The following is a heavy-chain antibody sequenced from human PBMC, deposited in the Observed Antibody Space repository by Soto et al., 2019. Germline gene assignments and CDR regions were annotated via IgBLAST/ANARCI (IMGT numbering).Heavy chain of an antibody. CDR3: AGGSEGTQPSFYYYGMDV. J-gene: IGHJ6*02. CDR1: GGTFSSYA. D-gene: IGHD1-1*01. CDR2: IIPIFGTA. V-gene: IGHV1-69*13. Sequence: ASVKVSCKASGGTFSSYAISWVRQAPGQGLEWMGGIIPIFGTANYAQKFQGRVTITADESTSTAYMELSSLRSEDTAVYYCAGGSEGTQPSFYYYGMDVWGQGTTVTVSS.